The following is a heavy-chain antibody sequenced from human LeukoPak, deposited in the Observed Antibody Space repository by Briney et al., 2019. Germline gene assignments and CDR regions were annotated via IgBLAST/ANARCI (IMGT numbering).Heavy chain of an antibody. Sequence: GASVKVSCKASGGTFSSYAISWVRQAPGQGLEWMGGIIPIPGTANYAQKFQGRVTITADESTSTVYMEVSSLSSEDTAVYYCASIHSSGYYSDYWGQGTLVTVSS. CDR1: GGTFSSYA. CDR3: ASIHSSGYYSDY. D-gene: IGHD3-22*01. CDR2: IIPIPGTA. J-gene: IGHJ4*02. V-gene: IGHV1-69*13.